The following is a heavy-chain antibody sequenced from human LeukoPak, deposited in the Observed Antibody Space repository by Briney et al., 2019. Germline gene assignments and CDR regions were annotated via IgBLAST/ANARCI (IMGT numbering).Heavy chain of an antibody. CDR2: ISGSGGST. Sequence: PGGSLRLSCAASGFTFSSYAMSWVRQAPGKVLEWVSAISGSGGSTYYADSVKGRFTISRDNSKNTLYLQMSSLRAEDTAVYYCARTATYYYDSSGYSAGLTRHFDYWGQGTLVTVSS. V-gene: IGHV3-23*01. D-gene: IGHD3-22*01. CDR3: ARTATYYYDSSGYSAGLTRHFDY. CDR1: GFTFSSYA. J-gene: IGHJ4*02.